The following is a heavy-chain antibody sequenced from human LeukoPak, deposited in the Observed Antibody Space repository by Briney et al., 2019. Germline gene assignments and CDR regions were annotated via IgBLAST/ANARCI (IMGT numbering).Heavy chain of an antibody. Sequence: ASVKVSCTVSGYTLTELSMHWVRQAPGKGLEWMGGFDPEDGETIYAQKFQGRVTMTEDTSTDTAYMELSSLRSEDTAVYYCARHGIVGAQFDYWGQGTLVTVSS. CDR2: FDPEDGET. D-gene: IGHD1-26*01. CDR3: ARHGIVGAQFDY. CDR1: GYTLTELS. V-gene: IGHV1-24*01. J-gene: IGHJ4*02.